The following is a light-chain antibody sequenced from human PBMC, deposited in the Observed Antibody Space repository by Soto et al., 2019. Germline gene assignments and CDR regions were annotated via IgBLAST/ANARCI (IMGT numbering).Light chain of an antibody. CDR1: QGIGSY. J-gene: IGKJ4*01. V-gene: IGKV1-9*01. CDR3: QQLNSYPFT. CDR2: AAS. Sequence: DIQLTQSPSFLSASVGDRVTITCRASQGIGSYLAWYQQKPGKAPKLLIYAASTLQSGVPSRFSGSGSGTEFTLTISSLQPEDFATYYCQQLNSYPFTFGGGTKVEIK.